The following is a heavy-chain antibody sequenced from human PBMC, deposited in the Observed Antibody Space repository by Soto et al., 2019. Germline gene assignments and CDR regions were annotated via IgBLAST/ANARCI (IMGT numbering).Heavy chain of an antibody. J-gene: IGHJ6*03. CDR2: IYYSGST. D-gene: IGHD3-3*01. Sequence: SETLSLTCTVSGGSISSSSYYWGWIRHPPGKGLEWIGSIYYSGSTYYNPSLKSRVTISVDTSKNQSSLKLSSVTAADTAVYYCAIQVFGVVIPGPYYYYYMDVWGKGTTVTVSS. CDR1: GGSISSSSYY. V-gene: IGHV4-39*01. CDR3: AIQVFGVVIPGPYYYYYMDV.